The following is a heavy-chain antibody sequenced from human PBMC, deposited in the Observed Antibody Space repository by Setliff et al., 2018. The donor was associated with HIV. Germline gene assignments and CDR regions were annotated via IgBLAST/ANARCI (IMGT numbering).Heavy chain of an antibody. J-gene: IGHJ6*03. CDR1: GGSFSGYY. V-gene: IGHV4-34*01. Sequence: SETLSLTCAVYGGSFSGYYWSWIRQPPGKGLEWIGEINHSGSTNYNPSLKSRVTISVDTSKNQFSLKLSPATAADTAVYYCARGVASYYYYMDVWGKGTTVTV. CDR2: INHSGST. CDR3: ARGVASYYYYMDV. D-gene: IGHD5-12*01.